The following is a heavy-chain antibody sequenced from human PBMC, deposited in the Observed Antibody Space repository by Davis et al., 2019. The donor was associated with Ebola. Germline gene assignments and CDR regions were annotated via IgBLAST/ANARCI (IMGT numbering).Heavy chain of an antibody. D-gene: IGHD6-6*01. J-gene: IGHJ4*02. CDR2: IWYDGSNK. Sequence: GGSLRLSCAASGFTFSSYAMHWVRQAPGKGLEWVAVIWYDGSNKYYADSVKGRFTISRDNSKNTLYLQMNSLRAEDTAVYYCARDAIAARLFDYWGQGTLVTVSS. CDR1: GFTFSSYA. CDR3: ARDAIAARLFDY. V-gene: IGHV3-33*08.